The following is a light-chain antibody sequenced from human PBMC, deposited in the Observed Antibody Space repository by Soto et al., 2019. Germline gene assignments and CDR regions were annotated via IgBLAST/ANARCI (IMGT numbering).Light chain of an antibody. CDR3: SSSTSSSYYV. CDR2: DVS. CDR1: SSDVGDYNY. Sequence: QSALTQPASVSGSPGQSITISCTGNSSDVGDYNYVSWYQQHPGKAPKLMIYDVSNRPSGVSSRFSGSKSGNTASLTISGLQAEDEADYYCSSSTSSSYYVFGTGTKLTVL. V-gene: IGLV2-14*01. J-gene: IGLJ1*01.